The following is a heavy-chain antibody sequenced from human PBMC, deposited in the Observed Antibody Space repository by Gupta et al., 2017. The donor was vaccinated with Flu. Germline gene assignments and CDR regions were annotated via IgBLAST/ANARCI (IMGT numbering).Heavy chain of an antibody. CDR2: IRQDGNDK. J-gene: IGHJ4*02. CDR1: GFTFKKYW. D-gene: IGHD2-2*01. Sequence: EVQLVESGGGLVQPGGSLRLSCVASGFTFKKYWMSWVRQAPGKGLEWVANIRQDGNDKFYVDSVKGRFTIFRDNAKNSLYLEMNSLRAEDTAVYYCVRNLYILVGPAAGSFDYWGQGTLVTVSS. V-gene: IGHV3-7*01. CDR3: VRNLYILVGPAAGSFDY.